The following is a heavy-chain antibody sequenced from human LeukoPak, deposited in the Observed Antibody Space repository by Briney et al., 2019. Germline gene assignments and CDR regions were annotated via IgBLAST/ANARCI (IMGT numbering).Heavy chain of an antibody. Sequence: GGSLRLSCAASGFTFNNFGMSWVRQAPGKGLEWVSAISGSGGVIHYADSVKGRFTISRDNSKNTLYLQMNSLRAEDTAVYSCAKGSGYGGYALSNDFDIWGQGTMVTVSS. CDR1: GFTFNNFG. CDR3: AKGSGYGGYALSNDFDI. V-gene: IGHV3-23*01. D-gene: IGHD4-17*01. CDR2: ISGSGGVI. J-gene: IGHJ3*02.